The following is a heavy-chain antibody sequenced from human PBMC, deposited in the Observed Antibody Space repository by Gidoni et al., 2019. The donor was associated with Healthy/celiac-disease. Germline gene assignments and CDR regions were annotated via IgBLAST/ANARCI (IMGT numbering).Heavy chain of an antibody. CDR2: INPNSGGT. D-gene: IGHD6-13*01. Sequence: QLHLVQSGAEVKKPGASVKVSCTASGYTFTGYYMHWVRQAPGQGLEWIGWINPNSGGTNYAQKFQGWVTMTRDTSISTAYMELSRLRSDDTAVYYCARSRQQLVHSEFDYWGQGTLVTVSS. V-gene: IGHV1-2*04. CDR1: GYTFTGYY. J-gene: IGHJ4*02. CDR3: ARSRQQLVHSEFDY.